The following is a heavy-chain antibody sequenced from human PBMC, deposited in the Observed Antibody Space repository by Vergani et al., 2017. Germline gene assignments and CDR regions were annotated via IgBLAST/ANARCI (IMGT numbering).Heavy chain of an antibody. CDR3: ARHGGSGNFYHLFDS. V-gene: IGHV4-34*10. J-gene: IGHJ4*02. CDR1: GGSFSGYY. D-gene: IGHD3-10*01. Sequence: QVQLQESGPGLVKPSETLSLTCAVSGGSFSGYYWSWIRQPPGKGLEWIGEINHSGSTNYNPSLKSRVTISVDTSKNLISLKLNSVTAADTALYYCARHGGSGNFYHLFDSWGQGTLVTVSS. CDR2: INHSGST.